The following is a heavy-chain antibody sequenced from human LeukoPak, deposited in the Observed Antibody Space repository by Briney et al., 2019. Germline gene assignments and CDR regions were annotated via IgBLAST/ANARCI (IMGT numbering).Heavy chain of an antibody. J-gene: IGHJ4*02. CDR1: GYTFTSYG. D-gene: IGHD3-10*01. CDR3: AREAHLLWFGEWACDY. V-gene: IGHV1-18*04. CDR2: ISAYNGNT. Sequence: GASVKVSCKASGYTFTSYGISWVRQAPGQGLEWMGWISAYNGNTNYAQKLQGRATMTTDTSTSTAYMELRSLRSDDTAVYYCAREAHLLWFGEWACDYWGQGTLVTVSS.